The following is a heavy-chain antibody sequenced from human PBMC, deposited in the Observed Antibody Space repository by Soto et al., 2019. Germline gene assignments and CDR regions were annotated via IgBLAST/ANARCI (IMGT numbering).Heavy chain of an antibody. J-gene: IGHJ4*02. CDR2: IYYSGST. CDR1: GGSISSSSYY. V-gene: IGHV4-39*07. Sequence: SETLSLTCTVSGGSISSSSYYWGWIRQPPGKGLEWIGSIYYSGSTYYNPSLKSRVTISVDTSKNQFSLKLSSVTAADTAVYFCARGPPFDYWGQGTLVTVSS. CDR3: ARGPPFDY.